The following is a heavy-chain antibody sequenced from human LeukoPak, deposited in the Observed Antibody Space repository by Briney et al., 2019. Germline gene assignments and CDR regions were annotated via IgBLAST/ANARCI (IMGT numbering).Heavy chain of an antibody. CDR3: ARPTYGSGSLGYYYYMDV. J-gene: IGHJ6*03. V-gene: IGHV1-18*01. Sequence: ASVKVSCKASGYTFTSYGISWVRQAPGQGLEWMGWISAYNGNTNYAQKLQGRVTMTTDTSTSTAYMELRSLRSDDTAVYYCARPTYGSGSLGYYYYMDVWGKGTTVTISS. CDR2: ISAYNGNT. CDR1: GYTFTSYG. D-gene: IGHD3-10*01.